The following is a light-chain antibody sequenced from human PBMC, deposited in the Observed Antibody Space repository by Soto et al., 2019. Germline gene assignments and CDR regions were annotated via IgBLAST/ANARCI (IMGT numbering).Light chain of an antibody. J-gene: IGLJ3*02. CDR1: NSNIGSGYG. Sequence: QSVLTQPPSVSGAPVQRVTISCTGNNSNIGSGYGLHWYQQLPGMAPKLLIYGDNNRPSGVPDRFSGSTSGTSASLAITGLQAEDEADYYCQSYDSTLSASVFGGGTKVTVL. V-gene: IGLV1-40*01. CDR2: GDN. CDR3: QSYDSTLSASV.